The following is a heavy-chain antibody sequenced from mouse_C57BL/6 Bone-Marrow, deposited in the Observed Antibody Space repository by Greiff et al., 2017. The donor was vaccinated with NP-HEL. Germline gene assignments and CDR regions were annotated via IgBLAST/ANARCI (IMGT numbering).Heavy chain of an antibody. CDR3: TTITTVVATRYFDV. D-gene: IGHD1-1*01. V-gene: IGHV14-4*01. CDR1: GFNIKDDY. CDR2: IDPENGDT. Sequence: EVQLQQSGAELVRPGASVKLSCTASGFNIKDDYIHWVKQRPEPGLEWIGWIDPENGDTEYASKFQGKATITADTSSNTAYLKLSSLTSEDTAVYYCTTITTVVATRYFDVWGTGTTVTVS. J-gene: IGHJ1*03.